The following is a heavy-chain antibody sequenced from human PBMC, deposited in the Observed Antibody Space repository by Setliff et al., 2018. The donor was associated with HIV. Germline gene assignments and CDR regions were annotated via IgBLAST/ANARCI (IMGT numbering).Heavy chain of an antibody. CDR1: GDILTKLS. D-gene: IGHD3-3*02. CDR3: AAPSSVYIFGVLTPVSFDY. V-gene: IGHV1-24*01. CDR2: FDHEEGKI. J-gene: IGHJ4*02. Sequence: GASVKVSCKVSGDILTKLSIYWVRQAPGKGLEWMGGFDHEEGKIIYAQKFQGRVSMTEDTSTDTAYMDLSSLRSDDTAVYYCAAPSSVYIFGVLTPVSFDYWGQGTLVTVSS.